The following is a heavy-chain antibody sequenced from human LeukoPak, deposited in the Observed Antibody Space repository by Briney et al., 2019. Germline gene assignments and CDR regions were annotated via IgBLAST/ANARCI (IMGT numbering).Heavy chain of an antibody. J-gene: IGHJ6*02. D-gene: IGHD6-13*01. CDR1: GGSISSNGYY. V-gene: IGHV4-39*07. Sequence: SETLSLTCTVSGGSISSNGYYWGWIRQPPGKGLEWIGSFYYTGSTFYSPSLKSRVTISVDTSKNQFSLKLSSVTAADTAVYYCASGRQQLAHYGMDVWGQGTTVTVSS. CDR3: ASGRQQLAHYGMDV. CDR2: FYYTGST.